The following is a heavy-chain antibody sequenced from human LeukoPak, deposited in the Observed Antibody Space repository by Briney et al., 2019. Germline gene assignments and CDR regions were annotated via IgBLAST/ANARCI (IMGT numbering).Heavy chain of an antibody. J-gene: IGHJ4*02. CDR2: VYTSGST. Sequence: SETLSLTCTVSGGSITNAGYYWSWIRQPAGKGLEWIGRVYTSGSTHYNPSLKTRVTISVDTSKNQFSLKLSSVTAADTAMYFCARDSSYGSGSYDYFDSWGQGILVTVSS. CDR3: ARDSSYGSGSYDYFDS. V-gene: IGHV4-61*02. D-gene: IGHD3-10*01. CDR1: GGSITNAGYY.